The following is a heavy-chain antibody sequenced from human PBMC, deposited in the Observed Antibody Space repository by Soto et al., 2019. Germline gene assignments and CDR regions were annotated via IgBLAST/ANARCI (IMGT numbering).Heavy chain of an antibody. CDR2: IKQDGSEY. V-gene: IGHV3-7*04. D-gene: IGHD3-16*02. CDR1: GFTFSTYW. CDR3: ARGAFPTWGSYPLDY. J-gene: IGHJ4*02. Sequence: EVQLVESGGGLVQPGGSLRLSCAASGFTFSTYWMTWVRQAPGKGLEWVANIKQDGSEYYYVGSVKGRFTISRDNAKNSLYLQMNSLSAEDTAVYYCARGAFPTWGSYPLDYWGQGTLVTVSS.